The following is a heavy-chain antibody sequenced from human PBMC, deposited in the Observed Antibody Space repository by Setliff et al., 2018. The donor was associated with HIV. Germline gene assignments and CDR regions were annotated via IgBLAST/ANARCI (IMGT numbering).Heavy chain of an antibody. J-gene: IGHJ5*02. CDR1: GFTFTNYE. CDR3: ARARRGGTNWFDP. Sequence: GSLRLSCAGSGFTFTNYEINWVRQAPGQGLEWVSYISSSGDTIYYADSVKGRFTISRDNAKNSLYLQMNSLRAEDTAVYYCARARRGGTNWFDPWGQGTLVTVSS. CDR2: ISSSGDTI. D-gene: IGHD3-16*01. V-gene: IGHV3-48*03.